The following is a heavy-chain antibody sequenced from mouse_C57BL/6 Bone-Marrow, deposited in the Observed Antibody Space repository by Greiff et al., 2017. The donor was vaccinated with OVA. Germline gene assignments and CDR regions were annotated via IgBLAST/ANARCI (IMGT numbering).Heavy chain of an antibody. V-gene: IGHV1-82*01. Sequence: QVQLKQSGPELVKPGASVKLSCKASGYAFSSSWMNWVKQRPGKGLEWIGRIYPGDGDTNYNGKFKGKATLTADKSSSTAYMPLSSLTSEDSAVYIYASRLSLHYWGQGTSLTVSS. D-gene: IGHD3-2*02. CDR3: ASRLSLHY. J-gene: IGHJ2*02. CDR2: IYPGDGDT. CDR1: GYAFSSSW.